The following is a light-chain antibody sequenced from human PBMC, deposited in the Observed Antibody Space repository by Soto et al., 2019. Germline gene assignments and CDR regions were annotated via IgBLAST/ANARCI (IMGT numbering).Light chain of an antibody. CDR2: GAS. Sequence: EIVMTQSPATLSVSPGERATLSCRASQSVSSSLAWYQQKPGQAPRLLIYGASTRATGIPARSSGSGSGTEFTLTISSLQSEDFAVYYCQQYNKWPPWTFGQGTKLEIK. CDR1: QSVSSS. CDR3: QQYNKWPPWT. J-gene: IGKJ2*01. V-gene: IGKV3-15*01.